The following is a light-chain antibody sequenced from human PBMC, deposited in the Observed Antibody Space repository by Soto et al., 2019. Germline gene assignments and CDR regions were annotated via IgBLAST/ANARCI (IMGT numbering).Light chain of an antibody. CDR1: QGISSS. CDR3: QQHTSYPPWT. CDR2: AAS. Sequence: DIQLTQSPSFLSASVGDRVTITCRASQGISSSLAWYQQRPGKAPTLLIYAASTLQAGVASRFSGSGSGTDFTLTISSRQPEDYATYYCQQHTSYPPWTFGQGTKVEIK. V-gene: IGKV1-9*01. J-gene: IGKJ1*01.